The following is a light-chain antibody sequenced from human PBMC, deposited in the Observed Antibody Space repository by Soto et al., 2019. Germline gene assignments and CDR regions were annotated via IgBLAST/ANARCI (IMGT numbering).Light chain of an antibody. CDR3: QSYDISLSGWV. J-gene: IGLJ3*02. CDR1: SSNSGARYD. Sequence: QSVLTQPPSVSGAPGQTVTISCTGSSSNSGARYDVHWYRQLPGTAPKLLIYRDSNRPSGVPDRFSGSKSGTSASLAITGLQAEDEADYYCQSYDISLSGWVFGGGTKLTVL. CDR2: RDS. V-gene: IGLV1-40*01.